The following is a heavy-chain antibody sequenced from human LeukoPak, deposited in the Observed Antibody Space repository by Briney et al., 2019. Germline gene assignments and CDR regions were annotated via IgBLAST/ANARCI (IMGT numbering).Heavy chain of an antibody. CDR3: AREHDDYGDSPRIWFDP. J-gene: IGHJ5*02. Sequence: PSETLSLTCTVSGDSISSSSYYWGWIRQPPGKGLEWIGSIYYSGSTYYNPSLKSRVTISVDTSKNQFSLKLSSVTAADTAVYYCAREHDDYGDSPRIWFDPWGQGTLVTVSS. CDR1: GDSISSSSYY. D-gene: IGHD4-17*01. CDR2: IYYSGST. V-gene: IGHV4-39*07.